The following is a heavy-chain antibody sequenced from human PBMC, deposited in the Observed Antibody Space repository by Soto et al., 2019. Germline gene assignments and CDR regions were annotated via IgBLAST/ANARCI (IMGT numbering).Heavy chain of an antibody. CDR3: ARDMHAGFIHYFDP. CDR1: GVSITSYH. CDR2: RSYTGNT. Sequence: SETLCLTCIASGVSITSYHWNWIRQLPEKGLEWIAYRSYTGNTNYNPSFQSRVTISIDTSKNELSLKMTSMTAADTAVYYCARDMHAGFIHYFDPWGQGTLVTVSS. V-gene: IGHV4-59*01. J-gene: IGHJ5*02. D-gene: IGHD1-26*01.